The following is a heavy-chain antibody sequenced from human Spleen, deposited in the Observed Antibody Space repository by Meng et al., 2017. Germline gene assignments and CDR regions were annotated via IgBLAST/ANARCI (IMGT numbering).Heavy chain of an antibody. CDR2: INHSGST. CDR3: ARDSVMITFGGVKDY. Sequence: SETLSLTCAVYGGSFSGYYWSWIRQPPGKGLEWIGEINHSGSTNYNPSLKSRVTISVDTSKNQFSLKLSSVTAADTAVYYCARDSVMITFGGVKDYWGQGTLVTVSS. J-gene: IGHJ4*02. V-gene: IGHV4-34*01. CDR1: GGSFSGYY. D-gene: IGHD3-16*01.